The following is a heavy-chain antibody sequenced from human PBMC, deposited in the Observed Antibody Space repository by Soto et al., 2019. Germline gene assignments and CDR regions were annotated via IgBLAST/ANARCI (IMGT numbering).Heavy chain of an antibody. V-gene: IGHV1-18*01. Sequence: GASVKVSCKASGYTFTSYGISWVRQAPGQGLEWMGWISAYNGNTNYAQKLQGRVTMTTDTSTSTACMELRSLRSDDTAVYYCAREEYYYDSSGYYYVYWGQGTLVTVSS. CDR1: GYTFTSYG. CDR3: AREEYYYDSSGYYYVY. D-gene: IGHD3-22*01. CDR2: ISAYNGNT. J-gene: IGHJ4*02.